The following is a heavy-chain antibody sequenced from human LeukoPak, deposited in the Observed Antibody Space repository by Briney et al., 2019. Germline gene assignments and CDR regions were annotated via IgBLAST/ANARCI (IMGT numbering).Heavy chain of an antibody. D-gene: IGHD3-9*01. CDR3: ARDLAYYDILTGYYEYYFDY. V-gene: IGHV1-2*02. CDR2: INPDSGGT. Sequence: GASVKVSCKASGYTFTGYYMHWVRQAPGQGLEWMGWINPDSGGTNYAQKFQGRVTMTRDTSISTAYMELSRLRSDDTAVYYCARDLAYYDILTGYYEYYFDYWGQGTLVTVSS. CDR1: GYTFTGYY. J-gene: IGHJ4*02.